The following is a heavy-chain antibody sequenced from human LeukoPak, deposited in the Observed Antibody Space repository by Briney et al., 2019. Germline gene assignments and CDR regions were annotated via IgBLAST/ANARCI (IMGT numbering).Heavy chain of an antibody. CDR1: GGSISSYY. Sequence: SETLSLTCTVSGGSISSYYWSWIRQPPGKGLEWIGYIYYSGSTNYNPSLKSRVTISVDTSKNQFSLKLSSVTAADTALYYCARVRDYYYGMDVWGQGTTDTVSS. CDR3: ARVRDYYYGMDV. CDR2: IYYSGST. J-gene: IGHJ6*02. V-gene: IGHV4-59*01.